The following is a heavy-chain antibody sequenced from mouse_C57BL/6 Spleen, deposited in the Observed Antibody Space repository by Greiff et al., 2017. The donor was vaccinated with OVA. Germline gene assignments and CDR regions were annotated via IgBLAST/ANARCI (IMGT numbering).Heavy chain of an antibody. CDR1: GYTFTSYG. J-gene: IGHJ4*01. CDR2: IYPRSGNT. CDR3: ARLYSNSYYAMDY. V-gene: IGHV1-81*01. Sequence: QVQLKQSGAELARPGASVKLSCKASGYTFTSYGISWVKQRTGQGLEWIGEIYPRSGNTYYNEKFKGKATLTADKSSSTAYMELRSLTSEDSAVYFCARLYSNSYYAMDYWGQGTSVTVSS. D-gene: IGHD2-5*01.